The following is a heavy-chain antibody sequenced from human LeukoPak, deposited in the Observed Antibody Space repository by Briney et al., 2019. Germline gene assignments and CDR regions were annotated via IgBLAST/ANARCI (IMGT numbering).Heavy chain of an antibody. D-gene: IGHD3-22*01. CDR2: IYHSGST. Sequence: GSLRLSCAASGFTVSSNYMSWVRQPPGKGLEWIGEIYHSGSTNYNPSLKSRVTISVDKSKNQFSLKLSSVTAADTAVYYCARERVNGSGYYYGRYFDYWGQGALVTVSS. V-gene: IGHV4-4*02. CDR3: ARERVNGSGYYYGRYFDY. J-gene: IGHJ4*02. CDR1: GFTVSSNY.